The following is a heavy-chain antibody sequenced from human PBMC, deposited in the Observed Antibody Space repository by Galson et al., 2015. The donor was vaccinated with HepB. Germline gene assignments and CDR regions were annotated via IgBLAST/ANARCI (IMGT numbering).Heavy chain of an antibody. CDR3: ARGWPNGKQNYYYYGMDV. J-gene: IGHJ6*02. CDR2: IIPIFGTA. D-gene: IGHD1-1*01. CDR1: GGTFSSYA. V-gene: IGHV1-69*13. Sequence: SVKVSCKASGGTFSSYAISWVRQAPGQGLEWMGGIIPIFGTANYAQKFQGRVTITADESTSTAYMELSSLRSEDTAVYYCARGWPNGKQNYYYYGMDVWGQGTTVTVSS.